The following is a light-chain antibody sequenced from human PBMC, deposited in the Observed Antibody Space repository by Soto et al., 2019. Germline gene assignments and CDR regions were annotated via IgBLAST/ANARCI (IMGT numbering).Light chain of an antibody. CDR3: AAWEDSLIGLGVV. CDR2: GNT. CDR1: SSNLGAGFD. J-gene: IGLJ2*01. V-gene: IGLV1-40*01. Sequence: QSVLTQPPSVSGAPGQRLTISCTGTSSNLGAGFDVHWYQQLPGTPPKLLIYGNTNRPSGVPDRFSGSKSGTSASLAISGLQPEDEAQYYCAAWEDSLIGLGVVFGGGTKLTVL.